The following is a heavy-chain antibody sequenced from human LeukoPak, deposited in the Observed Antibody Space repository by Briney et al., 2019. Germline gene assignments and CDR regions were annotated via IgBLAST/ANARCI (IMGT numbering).Heavy chain of an antibody. CDR1: GGSFSGYY. V-gene: IGHV4-34*01. CDR3: ARVATNYYFDN. D-gene: IGHD5-12*01. CDR2: INHSGST. J-gene: IGHJ4*02. Sequence: SETLSLTCAVYGGSFSGYYWSWIRQPPGKGLEWIGEINHSGSTNYNPSLKSRVTISVDTSKNQFSLKLSSVTAADTAVYYCARVATNYYFDNWGQGTLVTVSS.